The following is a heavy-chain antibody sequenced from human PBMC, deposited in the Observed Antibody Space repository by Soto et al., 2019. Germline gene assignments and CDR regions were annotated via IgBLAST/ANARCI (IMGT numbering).Heavy chain of an antibody. D-gene: IGHD3-22*01. CDR3: ARRLWDYYDSSGYLAYFDY. J-gene: IGHJ4*02. V-gene: IGHV5-51*01. Sequence: GESLKISCEGCGYRFTSYWMGWVRPMPGKGLEWMGIIYPGDSDTRYSPSFQGQVTISADKSISTAYLQWSSLKASDTAMYYCARRLWDYYDSSGYLAYFDYWGQGTLVTVSS. CDR2: IYPGDSDT. CDR1: GYRFTSYW.